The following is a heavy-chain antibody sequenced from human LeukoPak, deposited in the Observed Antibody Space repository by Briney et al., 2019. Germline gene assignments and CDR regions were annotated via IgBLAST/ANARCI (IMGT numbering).Heavy chain of an antibody. V-gene: IGHV3-30-3*01. Sequence: HPGGSLRLSCAASGFTFSSYAMHWVRQAPGKGLEWVAVISYDGSNKYYADSVKGRFTISRDNSKNTLYLQMNSLRAEGMAVYYCARSMLLRRYFDWLAFHYFDYWGQGTLVTVSS. CDR3: ARSMLLRRYFDWLAFHYFDY. CDR1: GFTFSSYA. D-gene: IGHD3-9*01. J-gene: IGHJ4*02. CDR2: ISYDGSNK.